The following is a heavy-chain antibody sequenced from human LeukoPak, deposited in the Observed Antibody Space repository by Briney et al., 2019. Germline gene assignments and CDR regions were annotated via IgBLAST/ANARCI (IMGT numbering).Heavy chain of an antibody. V-gene: IGHV3-21*01. J-gene: IGHJ4*02. D-gene: IGHD3-3*01. CDR1: GFTFSSYS. CDR3: ARAGGYYDFWSGGEGNYFDY. Sequence: PGGSLRLSCAASGFTFSSYSMTWVCQAPGKGLEWVSSISSSSSYIYYADSVKGRFTISRDNAKNSLYLQMNSLRAEDTAVYYCARAGGYYDFWSGGEGNYFDYWGQGTLVTVSS. CDR2: ISSSSSYI.